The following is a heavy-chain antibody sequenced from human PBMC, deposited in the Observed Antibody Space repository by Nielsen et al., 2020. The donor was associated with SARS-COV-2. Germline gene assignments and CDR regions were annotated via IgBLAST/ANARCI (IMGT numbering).Heavy chain of an antibody. D-gene: IGHD3-10*01. CDR1: GFTVSSNY. J-gene: IGHJ6*02. CDR2: IYSGGST. CDR3: ARDMARQVGYYGMDV. Sequence: GGSLRLSCAASGFTVSSNYMSWVRQAPGKGLEWVSVIYSGGSTYYADSVKGRFTISRDNSKNTLYLQMNSLRAEDTAVYYCARDMARQVGYYGMDVWGQGTTVTVSS. V-gene: IGHV3-53*05.